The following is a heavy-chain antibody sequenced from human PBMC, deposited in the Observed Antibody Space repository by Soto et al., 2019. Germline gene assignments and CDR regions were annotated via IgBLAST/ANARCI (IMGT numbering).Heavy chain of an antibody. CDR3: AKAPRAVAPSPRFDL. V-gene: IGHV3-23*01. J-gene: IGHJ5*02. CDR2: ISGSGGST. CDR1: GVTVNSYS. Sequence: GGSLRLSSAASGVTVNSYSISGFRQAPGKGLEGVSAISGSGGSTYYADSVKGRFTISRDNSKNTLYLQMNSLRAEDTAVYYCAKAPRAVAPSPRFDLWGQGTLVSVSS. D-gene: IGHD6-19*01.